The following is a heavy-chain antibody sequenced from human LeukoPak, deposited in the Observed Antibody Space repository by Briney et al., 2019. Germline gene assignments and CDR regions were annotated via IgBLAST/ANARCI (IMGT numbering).Heavy chain of an antibody. V-gene: IGHV3-21*04. D-gene: IGHD2-15*01. J-gene: IGHJ4*02. CDR3: ARGGGGYCSGGSCVS. CDR2: ISSSSSYI. CDR1: GFTFSSYS. Sequence: PGGSLRLSCAASGFTFSSYSMNWVRQAPGKGLEWVSSISSSSSYIYYADSVKGRFTISRDNAKNSLYLQMNSLRAEDTAVYYCARGGGGYCSGGSCVSWGQGTLVTVSS.